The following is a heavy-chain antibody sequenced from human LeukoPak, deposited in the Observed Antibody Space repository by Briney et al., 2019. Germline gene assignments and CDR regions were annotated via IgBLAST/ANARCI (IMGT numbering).Heavy chain of an antibody. V-gene: IGHV3-33*01. J-gene: IGHJ6*03. CDR2: IWYDGSNK. CDR3: ARDSLINYYYYMDV. D-gene: IGHD3-10*01. Sequence: GGSLRLSCAASGFTFSSYGMHWVRQAPGKGLEWVAVIWYDGSNKYYADSVKGRFTISRDNSKNTLYLQMNSLRVEDTAVYYCARDSLINYYYYMDVWGKGTTVTVSS. CDR1: GFTFSSYG.